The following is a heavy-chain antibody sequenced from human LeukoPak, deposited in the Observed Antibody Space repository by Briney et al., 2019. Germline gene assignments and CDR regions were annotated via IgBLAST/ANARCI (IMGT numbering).Heavy chain of an antibody. V-gene: IGHV1-18*01. Sequence: PKASVKVSCKASGYTFTSYGISWVRQAPGQGLEWMGWISAYNGNTNYAQKLQGRVTMTTDTSTSTAYMELRSLRSDDTAVYYCASSQLLWFGELLFDPWGQGTLVTVSS. D-gene: IGHD3-10*01. J-gene: IGHJ5*02. CDR3: ASSQLLWFGELLFDP. CDR2: ISAYNGNT. CDR1: GYTFTSYG.